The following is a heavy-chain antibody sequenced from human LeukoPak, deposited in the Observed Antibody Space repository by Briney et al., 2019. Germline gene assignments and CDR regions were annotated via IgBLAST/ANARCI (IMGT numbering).Heavy chain of an antibody. CDR2: ISSSSSYG. D-gene: IGHD2-21*01. Sequence: PSETLSLTCTVSGYSISSGYYWGWIRQPPGKGLEWVLSISSSSSYGYYEESVKGRFSISRDNARNSLYLQMNSLRAEDTAVYYCARDSPNEAILWWSIDYWGQGTLVTVSS. CDR3: ARDSPNEAILWWSIDY. CDR1: GYSISSGYY. J-gene: IGHJ4*02. V-gene: IGHV3-11*06.